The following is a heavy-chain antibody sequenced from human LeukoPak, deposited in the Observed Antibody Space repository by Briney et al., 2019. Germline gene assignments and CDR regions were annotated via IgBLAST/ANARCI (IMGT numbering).Heavy chain of an antibody. CDR2: IIPIFGTA. CDR3: ARDADYSNYETFYNWFDP. Sequence: SVKVSCKASGGTSSSYAISWVRQAPGQGLEWMGGIIPIFGTANYAQKFQGRVTITADESTSTAYMELSSLRSEDTAVYYCARDADYSNYETFYNWFDPWGQGTLVTVSS. CDR1: GGTSSSYA. J-gene: IGHJ5*02. V-gene: IGHV1-69*01. D-gene: IGHD4-11*01.